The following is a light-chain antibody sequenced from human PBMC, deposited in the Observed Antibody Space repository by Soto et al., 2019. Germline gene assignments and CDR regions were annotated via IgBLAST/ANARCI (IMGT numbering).Light chain of an antibody. Sequence: QSALTQPPSASGSPGQSVTISCTGTSSDVGGNKYVSWYQQHPGKAPKLMIYEVSKRPSGVPDRFSGSKSGNTASLTVSGLQAEDEADYYCSSYAGSNNVVFGGGTKVTVL. V-gene: IGLV2-8*01. J-gene: IGLJ2*01. CDR1: SSDVGGNKY. CDR2: EVS. CDR3: SSYAGSNNVV.